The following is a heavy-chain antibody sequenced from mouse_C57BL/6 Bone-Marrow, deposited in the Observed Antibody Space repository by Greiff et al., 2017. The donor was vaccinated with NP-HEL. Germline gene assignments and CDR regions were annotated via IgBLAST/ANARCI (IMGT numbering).Heavy chain of an antibody. CDR3: ARWTTVGFDY. D-gene: IGHD1-1*01. CDR1: GYTFTSYG. Sequence: LEESGAELARPGASVKLSCKASGYTFTSYGISWVKQRTGQGLEWIGEIYPRSGNTYYNEKFKGKATLTADKSSSTAYMELRSLTSEDSAVYFCARWTTVGFDYWGQGTTLTVSS. J-gene: IGHJ2*01. V-gene: IGHV1-81*01. CDR2: IYPRSGNT.